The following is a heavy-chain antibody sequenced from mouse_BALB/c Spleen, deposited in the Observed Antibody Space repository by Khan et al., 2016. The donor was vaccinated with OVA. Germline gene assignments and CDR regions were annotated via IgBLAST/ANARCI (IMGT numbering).Heavy chain of an antibody. Sequence: QVQLKQSGTELVRPGTSVKVSCKASGYAFTHYLIEWVKQRPGQGLEWIGVMNPGSGGTNYNEKFEGKATLTADNSSSTAYLHLSSLTSDDSAVFSCARGLYDDYLGWFAYWGQGTLVTVSA. V-gene: IGHV1-54*01. J-gene: IGHJ3*01. CDR1: GYAFTHYL. CDR2: MNPGSGGT. D-gene: IGHD2-3*01. CDR3: ARGLYDDYLGWFAY.